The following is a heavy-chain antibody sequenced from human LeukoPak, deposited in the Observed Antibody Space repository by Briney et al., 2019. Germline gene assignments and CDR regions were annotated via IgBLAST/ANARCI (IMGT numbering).Heavy chain of an antibody. V-gene: IGHV3-23*01. CDR1: GFTFSSYA. CDR3: ARALVGSGYCSGGSCYPTGY. Sequence: GGSLRLSCAASGFTFSSYAMSWVRQAPGKGLEWVSAISGSGGSTYYADSVKGRFTISRDNSKNTLYLQMNSLRAEDTAVYYCARALVGSGYCSGGSCYPTGYWGQGTLVTVSS. J-gene: IGHJ4*02. CDR2: ISGSGGST. D-gene: IGHD2-15*01.